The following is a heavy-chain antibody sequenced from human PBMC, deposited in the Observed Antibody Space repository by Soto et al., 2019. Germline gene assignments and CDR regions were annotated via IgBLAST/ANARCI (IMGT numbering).Heavy chain of an antibody. J-gene: IGHJ4*02. Sequence: NPSETLSLTCTVSGGSISSSSYYWGWIRQPPGKGLEWIGSIYYSGSTYYNPSLKSRVTISVDTSKNQISLKLSSVTAADTAVYYCARTGDRDGYNIDYWGQGTLVTVSS. CDR2: IYYSGST. CDR1: GGSISSSSYY. V-gene: IGHV4-39*01. CDR3: ARTGDRDGYNIDY. D-gene: IGHD5-12*01.